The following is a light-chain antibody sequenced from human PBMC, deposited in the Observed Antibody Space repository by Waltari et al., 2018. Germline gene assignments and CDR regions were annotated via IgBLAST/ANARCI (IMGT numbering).Light chain of an antibody. CDR2: GAS. CDR1: QTVSNTY. CDR3: QQYDISPPT. Sequence: EIVLTQSPGTLSLSPGERATLSCRASQTVSNTYLAWYQQKPGQAPSLLIYGASSRATGIPDRFSGSGSGTDFSLTISSLEPEDFAVYYCQQYDISPPTFGGGTKVEIK. V-gene: IGKV3-20*01. J-gene: IGKJ4*01.